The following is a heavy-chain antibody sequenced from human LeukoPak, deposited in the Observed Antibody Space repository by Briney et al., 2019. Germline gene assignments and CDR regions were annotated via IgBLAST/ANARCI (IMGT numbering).Heavy chain of an antibody. CDR1: GFTFTTYG. V-gene: IGHV3-30*12. CDR2: IYPDGINK. CDR3: ARDQILVRGFNYYYYMDV. D-gene: IGHD3-10*01. Sequence: GGSLRLSCAASGFTFTTYGMHWVRQAPGQGLEWVACIYPDGINKDYADSVKGRFTISRDNAKNSLYLQMNSLRAEDTAVYYCARDQILVRGFNYYYYMDVWGKGTTVTVSS. J-gene: IGHJ6*03.